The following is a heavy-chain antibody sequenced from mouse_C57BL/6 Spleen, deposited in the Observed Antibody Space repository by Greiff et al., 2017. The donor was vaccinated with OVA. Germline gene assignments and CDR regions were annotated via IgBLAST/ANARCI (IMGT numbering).Heavy chain of an antibody. J-gene: IGHJ2*01. CDR2: IYPGDGDT. CDR3: ARWDWSFDY. Sequence: QVQLQQSGPELVKPGASVKISCKASGYAFSSSWMNWVKQRPGKGLEWIGRIYPGDGDTNYNGKFKGKATLTADKSSSTAYMQLSSLTSEDSAVYFCARWDWSFDYWGQGTTLTVSS. V-gene: IGHV1-82*01. CDR1: GYAFSSSW. D-gene: IGHD4-1*01.